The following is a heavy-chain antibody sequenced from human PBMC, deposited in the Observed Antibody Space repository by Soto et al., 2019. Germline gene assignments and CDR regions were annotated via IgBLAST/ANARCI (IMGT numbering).Heavy chain of an antibody. CDR2: IDPRDSYT. J-gene: IGHJ5*02. CDR1: KYTFNIFL. Sequence: XESLKIYXRGFKYTFNIFLLSWVRQMPGRGLEWVGRIDPRDSYTSYSPSFQGHVTISADKSISAVYLQWGSLKASDTAMYYCARLYCSSSTCDRWFHTWGQGTLVTVSS. V-gene: IGHV5-10-1*01. D-gene: IGHD2-2*01. CDR3: ARLYCSSSTCDRWFHT.